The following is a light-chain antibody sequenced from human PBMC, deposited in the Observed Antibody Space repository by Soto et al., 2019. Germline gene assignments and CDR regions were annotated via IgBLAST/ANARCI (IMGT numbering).Light chain of an antibody. CDR2: GAS. J-gene: IGKJ5*01. CDR1: QSISATH. V-gene: IGKV3-20*01. CDR3: QQYATSPRT. Sequence: EIVLTQSPGTLSLSPGERATLSCRASQSISATHLVWYQQKPGQPPRVLLHGASSRAIGIGDRFSGSGSGTDFTLTIIRVEPDDFAVYYCQQYATSPRTFGQGTRLEIK.